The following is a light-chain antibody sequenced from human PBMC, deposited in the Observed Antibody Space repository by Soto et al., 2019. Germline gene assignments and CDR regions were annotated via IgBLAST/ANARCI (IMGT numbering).Light chain of an antibody. CDR1: SSDIGGYKY. J-gene: IGLJ2*01. CDR2: EVT. Sequence: QSVLTQPPSASGSPGQSVTISCTGTSSDIGGYKYVSWYQQHPDKAPKLMIYEVTQRPSGVPDRFSGSKSGNTASLTVSGLQAEDEADYYCASHAGGNNFVVFGGGTKVTVL. CDR3: ASHAGGNNFVV. V-gene: IGLV2-8*01.